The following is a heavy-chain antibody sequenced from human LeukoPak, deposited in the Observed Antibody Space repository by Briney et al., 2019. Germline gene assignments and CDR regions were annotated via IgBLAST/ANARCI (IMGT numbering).Heavy chain of an antibody. D-gene: IGHD3-22*01. J-gene: IGHJ4*02. V-gene: IGHV3-23*01. Sequence: GGSLRLSCAASGFTFSSYAMSWVRQAPGKGLEWVSAISGSGGGTYYADSVKGRFTISRDNSKNTLYLQMNSLRAEDTAVYYCAKMYYYDSSGYNMGYWGQGTLVTVSS. CDR3: AKMYYYDSSGYNMGY. CDR2: ISGSGGGT. CDR1: GFTFSSYA.